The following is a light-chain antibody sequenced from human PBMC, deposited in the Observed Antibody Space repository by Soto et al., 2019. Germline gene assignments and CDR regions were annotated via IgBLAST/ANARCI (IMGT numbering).Light chain of an antibody. V-gene: IGKV3-20*01. CDR1: QTVRNNY. CDR2: DAS. CDR3: QQYHRASIT. Sequence: EFVLTQSPGTLSLSPGERATLSCRASQTVRNNYLAWYQQKPGQAPRLLIYDASTLERGVPSRFSGTGSGTEFTLTISSLQPDDFATYYCQQYHRASITFGQGTRLEI. J-gene: IGKJ5*01.